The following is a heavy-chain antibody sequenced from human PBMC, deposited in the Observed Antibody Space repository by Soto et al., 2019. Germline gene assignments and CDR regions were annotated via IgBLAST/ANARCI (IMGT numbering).Heavy chain of an antibody. CDR3: AGEPMGGPAAGAIEI. CDR2: IFYTGSP. J-gene: IGHJ3*02. Sequence: SETLSLTCTVSGGSISSGDYYWTLIRQPPGKGLEWIGFIFYTGSPYYNPSLKSRVAISVDTSKNRFSLNLTSVTAADTAVYFCAGEPMGGPAAGAIEIWGQGTIVTVSS. CDR1: GGSISSGDYY. V-gene: IGHV4-30-4*01. D-gene: IGHD6-25*01.